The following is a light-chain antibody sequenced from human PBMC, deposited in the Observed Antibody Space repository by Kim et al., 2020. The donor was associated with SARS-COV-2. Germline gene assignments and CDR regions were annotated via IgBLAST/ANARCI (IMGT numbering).Light chain of an antibody. CDR1: NIGSKS. CDR3: QVWDSSSDHPV. Sequence: APGKTARITCRGNNIGSKSVAWYKQKPGQDLALVIYYDSDRPSGIPERFSGSNSGNTATLTISRVEAGDEADYYCQVWDSSSDHPVFGGGTQLTVL. V-gene: IGLV3-21*04. J-gene: IGLJ3*02. CDR2: YDS.